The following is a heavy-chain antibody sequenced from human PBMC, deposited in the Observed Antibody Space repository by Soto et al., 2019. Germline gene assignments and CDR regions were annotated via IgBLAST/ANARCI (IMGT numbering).Heavy chain of an antibody. V-gene: IGHV3-30-3*01. CDR3: ARDQYYYDSSGLSWYFDY. Sequence: GGSLRLSCAASGFTFSSYAMHWVRQAPGKGLEWVAVISYDGSNKYYADSVKGRFTTSRDNSKNTLYLQMNSLRAEDTAVYYCARDQYYYDSSGLSWYFDYWGQGTLVTVSS. D-gene: IGHD3-22*01. CDR2: ISYDGSNK. J-gene: IGHJ4*02. CDR1: GFTFSSYA.